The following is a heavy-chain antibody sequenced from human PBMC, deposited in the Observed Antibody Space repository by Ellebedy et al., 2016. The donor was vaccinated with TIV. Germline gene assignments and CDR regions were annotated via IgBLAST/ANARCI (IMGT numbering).Heavy chain of an antibody. J-gene: IGHJ4*02. D-gene: IGHD3-16*02. V-gene: IGHV1-69*04. CDR3: ARAFPYDYVWGSYRPPDS. Sequence: SVKVSXKASGSTFSSYANCWVRQAPGQGLEWVGRIIPLLGTANYAQKFHGRVTITADRSTTTAYMELSSLKSEDTAIYYCARAFPYDYVWGSYRPPDSWGQGTLVTVSS. CDR1: GSTFSSYA. CDR2: IIPLLGTA.